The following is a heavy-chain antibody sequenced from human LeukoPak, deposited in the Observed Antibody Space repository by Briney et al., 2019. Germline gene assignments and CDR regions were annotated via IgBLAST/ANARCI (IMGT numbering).Heavy chain of an antibody. CDR1: GGSISSYY. CDR2: IYYSGST. J-gene: IGHJ4*02. CDR3: ARSYGHFDWLPVDY. D-gene: IGHD3-9*01. Sequence: SETLSLTCTVSGGSISSYYWSWIRQPPGKGLEWIGYIYYSGSTNYNPSLKSRVTISVDTSKNQFSLKLSSVTAADTAVYYCARSYGHFDWLPVDYWGQGTLVTVSS. V-gene: IGHV4-59*01.